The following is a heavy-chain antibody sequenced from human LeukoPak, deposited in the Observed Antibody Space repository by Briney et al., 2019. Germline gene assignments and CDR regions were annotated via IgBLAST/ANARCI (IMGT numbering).Heavy chain of an antibody. CDR2: ISSSSSYI. Sequence: PGGSLRLSCAASVFTFSSYSMNWVRQAPGKGLEWVSSISSSSSYIYYADSVKGRFTISRDNAKNSLYLQMNSLRAEDTAVYYCARVQYSYYYYGMDVWGQGTTVTVSS. CDR1: VFTFSSYS. J-gene: IGHJ6*02. CDR3: ARVQYSYYYYGMDV. D-gene: IGHD4-11*01. V-gene: IGHV3-21*01.